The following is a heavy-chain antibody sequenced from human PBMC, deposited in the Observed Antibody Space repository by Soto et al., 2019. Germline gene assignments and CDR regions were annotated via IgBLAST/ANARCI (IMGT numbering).Heavy chain of an antibody. V-gene: IGHV1-69*02. CDR3: ARALGGITGTTGVDY. Sequence: QVPLVQSGAEVKKPGSSVKVSCKASGGTFSSYTISWVRQAPGQGLEWMGRIIPILGIANYAQKFQGRVTITADKSTSTAYRELSSLRSEDTAVYYGARALGGITGTTGVDYWGQGTLVTVSS. CDR2: IIPILGIA. J-gene: IGHJ4*02. D-gene: IGHD1-20*01. CDR1: GGTFSSYT.